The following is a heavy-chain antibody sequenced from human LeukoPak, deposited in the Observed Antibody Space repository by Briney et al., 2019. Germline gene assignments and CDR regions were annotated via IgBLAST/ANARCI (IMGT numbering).Heavy chain of an antibody. J-gene: IGHJ4*02. CDR1: GYTFTSYY. V-gene: IGHV1-69*05. CDR3: AEAAGGSSDY. CDR2: IIPIYGTT. D-gene: IGHD3-16*01. Sequence: GASVKVSCKASGYTFTSYYMHWVRQAPGHGLEWMGGIIPIYGTTNYAQKFQGRVTLTTDESTSSAYMELSSLTSEDTAVYYCAEAAGGSSDYWGQGTLVTVSS.